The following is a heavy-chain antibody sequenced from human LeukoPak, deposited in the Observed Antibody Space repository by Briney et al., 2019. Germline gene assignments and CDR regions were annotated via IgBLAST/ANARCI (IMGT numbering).Heavy chain of an antibody. CDR1: GFTFSDYW. D-gene: IGHD5-12*01. CDR3: ARDVVGMGGYGAYVGLPLDY. CDR2: INTDESSA. J-gene: IGHJ4*02. Sequence: GGSLTLSCAASGFTFSDYWMHWVRQAPGKGLVWVSRINTDESSASHADSVKGRFTISRDNAKNTLYLQMNSLRAEDTAVYYCARDVVGMGGYGAYVGLPLDYWAQGILVTVSS. V-gene: IGHV3-74*01.